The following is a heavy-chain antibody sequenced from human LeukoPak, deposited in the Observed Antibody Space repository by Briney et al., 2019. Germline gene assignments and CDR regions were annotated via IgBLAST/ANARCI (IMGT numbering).Heavy chain of an antibody. J-gene: IGHJ4*02. CDR2: IYTSGST. D-gene: IGHD6-19*01. CDR1: GDSISSAGFF. CDR3: ARGSGWPLYFDY. V-gene: IGHV4-61*02. Sequence: SETLSLTCNVSGDSISSAGFFWSWIRQHPGKGLEWIGRIYTSGSTNYNPSLKSRVTMSVDTSKNQFSLKLSSVTAADTAVYYCARGSGWPLYFDYWGQGTLVTVSS.